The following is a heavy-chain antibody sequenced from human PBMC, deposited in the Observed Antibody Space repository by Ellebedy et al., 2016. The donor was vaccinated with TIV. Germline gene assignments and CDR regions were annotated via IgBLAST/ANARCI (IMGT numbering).Heavy chain of an antibody. CDR3: ARKAGSGWYGPYFDY. D-gene: IGHD6-19*01. V-gene: IGHV3-30*04. CDR2: IFYDGTKE. J-gene: IGHJ4*02. Sequence: GESLKISCAASGFPFRSFAMHWVRQAPGKGLEWVADIFYDGTKEYYADSVKGRFTISRDNSKYTLYLQMNSLGPEDTAVYYCARKAGSGWYGPYFDYWGQGTLVTVSS. CDR1: GFPFRSFA.